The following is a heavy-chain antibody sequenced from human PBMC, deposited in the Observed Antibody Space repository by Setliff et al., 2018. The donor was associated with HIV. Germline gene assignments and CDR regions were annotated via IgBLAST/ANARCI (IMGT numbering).Heavy chain of an antibody. V-gene: IGHV1-2*06. CDR1: GYTFTGYY. CDR3: ATSPRPYYYYMDV. CDR2: INPNNGGT. J-gene: IGHJ6*03. Sequence: ASVKVSCKASGYTFTGYYMHWGRQAPGQGLEWMGRINPNNGGTNYAQKFQGRVTMTRDMSVSTAYMELSRLRSDDTAVYYCATSPRPYYYYMDVWGKGTTVTVSS.